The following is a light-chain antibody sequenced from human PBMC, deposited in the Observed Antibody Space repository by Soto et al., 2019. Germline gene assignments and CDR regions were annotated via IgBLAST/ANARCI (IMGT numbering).Light chain of an antibody. CDR1: QDISIY. J-gene: IGKJ4*01. Sequence: DIQMTQSPSSLSASVGDRSTITCRASQDISIYLAWFQQKPRKAPRSLICAASTVQGGGLSNFSGSGSGTDFTLTISSLQPEDFATYYCHQYHTDPLTFGGGTKVEIK. CDR3: HQYHTDPLT. CDR2: AAS. V-gene: IGKV1-16*02.